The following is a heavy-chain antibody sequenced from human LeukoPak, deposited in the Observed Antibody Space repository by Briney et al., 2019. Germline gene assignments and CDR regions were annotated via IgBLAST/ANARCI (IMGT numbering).Heavy chain of an antibody. CDR2: ISAYNGNT. J-gene: IGHJ5*02. CDR3: ARVEGYSSPAGPVNWFDP. CDR1: GYTFTSFG. D-gene: IGHD6-13*01. Sequence: ASVKVSCKASGYTFTSFGISWVRPAPGQGLEWMGWISAYNGNTNYAQKLQGRVTMTTDTSTSTAYMELRSLRSDDTAVYYCARVEGYSSPAGPVNWFDPWGQGTLVTVSS. V-gene: IGHV1-18*01.